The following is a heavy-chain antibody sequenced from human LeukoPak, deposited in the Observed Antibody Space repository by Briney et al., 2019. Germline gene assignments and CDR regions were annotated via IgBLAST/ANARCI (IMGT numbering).Heavy chain of an antibody. D-gene: IGHD2-15*01. CDR2: ITNDGSST. V-gene: IGHV3-74*01. Sequence: PGGSLTLSCAASGLTFSSHWMHWVRQAPGKGLVWVSRITNDGSSTTYADSVKGRFTISRDNAKNMLYLQVNSLRAEDTAVYYCARDTLGGIAHSWGEGTLVTVSS. CDR3: ARDTLGGIAHS. CDR1: GLTFSSHW. J-gene: IGHJ4*02.